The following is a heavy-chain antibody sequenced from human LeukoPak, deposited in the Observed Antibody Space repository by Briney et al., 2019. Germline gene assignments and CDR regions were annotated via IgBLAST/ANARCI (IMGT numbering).Heavy chain of an antibody. CDR2: IYYSGST. CDR3: ARNHLGDFDY. V-gene: IGHV4-59*01. Sequence: SETLSLTCTVSGGSISSYYSSWIRQPPGKGLEWIGYIYYSGSTKYNPSLKSRVTISVDTSKNQFSLKLSSVTAADTAVYYCARNHLGDFDYWGQGTLVTVSS. J-gene: IGHJ4*02. CDR1: GGSISSYY.